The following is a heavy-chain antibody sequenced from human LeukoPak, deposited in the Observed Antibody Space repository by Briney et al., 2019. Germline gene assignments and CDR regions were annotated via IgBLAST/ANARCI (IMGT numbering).Heavy chain of an antibody. V-gene: IGHV1-69*04. CDR3: ARVGYSGYDGALDY. J-gene: IGHJ4*02. D-gene: IGHD5-12*01. Sequence: SVKVSYKASGGTFSSYAISWVRQAPGQGLEWMGRIIPILGIANYAQKFQGRVTITADKSTSTAYMELSSLRSEDTAVYYCARVGYSGYDGALDYWGQGTLVTVSS. CDR2: IIPILGIA. CDR1: GGTFSSYA.